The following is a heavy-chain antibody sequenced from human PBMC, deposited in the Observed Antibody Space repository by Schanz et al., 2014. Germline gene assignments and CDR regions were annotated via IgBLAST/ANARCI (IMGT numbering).Heavy chain of an antibody. CDR2: ISAYTNNT. D-gene: IGHD6-13*01. CDR3: ASSGDGYSSSGDFDY. J-gene: IGHJ4*02. V-gene: IGHV1-18*04. CDR1: GYTFNTYG. Sequence: QVQLVQSGAEVKKPGASVRVSCKVSGYTFNTYGLNWVRQAPGQGLEWMGWISAYTNNTNYAKKVQGRVTMTTDTSTGTAYIELRMLRPEDTAVYYYASSGDGYSSSGDFDYWGQGTLVTVSS.